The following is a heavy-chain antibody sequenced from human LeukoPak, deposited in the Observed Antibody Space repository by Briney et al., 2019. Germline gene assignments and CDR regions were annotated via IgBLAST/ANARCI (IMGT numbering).Heavy chain of an antibody. CDR3: AREYGDYGVVWFDP. CDR1: GGSISSSSYY. V-gene: IGHV4-39*02. J-gene: IGHJ5*02. D-gene: IGHD4-17*01. Sequence: PSETQSLTCTVSGGSISSSSYYWGWIRQPPGKGLEWIGSIYYSGSTYYNPSLKSRVTISVDTSKNQFSLKLSSVTAADTAVYYCAREYGDYGVVWFDPWGQGTLVTVSS. CDR2: IYYSGST.